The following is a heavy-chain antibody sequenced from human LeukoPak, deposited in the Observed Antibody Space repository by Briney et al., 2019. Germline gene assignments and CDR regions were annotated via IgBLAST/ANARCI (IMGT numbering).Heavy chain of an antibody. CDR2: IYYSGGT. J-gene: IGHJ4*02. CDR1: GGSISSGGYY. V-gene: IGHV4-31*03. Sequence: SQTLSLTCTVSGGSISSGGYYWSWIRQHPGKGLEWIGYIYYSGGTYYNPSLKSRVTISVDTSKNQFSLKLSSVTAADTAVYYCAREFPDDSSGYYLDYWGQGTLVTVSS. CDR3: AREFPDDSSGYYLDY. D-gene: IGHD3-22*01.